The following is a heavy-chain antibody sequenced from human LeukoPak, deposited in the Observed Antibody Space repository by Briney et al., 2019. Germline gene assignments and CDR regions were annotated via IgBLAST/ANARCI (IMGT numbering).Heavy chain of an antibody. CDR1: GGSFSGYY. Sequence: SETLSLTCAVYGGSFSGYYWSWIRQPPGKGLEWIGEINHSGSTNYNPSLKSRVTISGDTSKNQFSLKLSCVTAADTAVYYCARGASRDYFDYWGQGTLVTVSS. V-gene: IGHV4-34*01. D-gene: IGHD6-13*01. J-gene: IGHJ4*02. CDR3: ARGASRDYFDY. CDR2: INHSGST.